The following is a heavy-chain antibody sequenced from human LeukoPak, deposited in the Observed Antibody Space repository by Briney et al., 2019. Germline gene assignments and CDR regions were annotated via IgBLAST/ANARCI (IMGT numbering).Heavy chain of an antibody. D-gene: IGHD3-3*01. Sequence: GGSLRLSCAASGFTFSSYAMSWVRQAPGKGLEWVSAISGSGGSTYYADSVKGRFTISRDNFKNTLYLQMNSLRAEDTAVYYCAKSPGTYYDFWSGLYYYYYYGMDVWGQGTTVTVSS. CDR2: ISGSGGST. V-gene: IGHV3-23*01. CDR3: AKSPGTYYDFWSGLYYYYYYGMDV. J-gene: IGHJ6*02. CDR1: GFTFSSYA.